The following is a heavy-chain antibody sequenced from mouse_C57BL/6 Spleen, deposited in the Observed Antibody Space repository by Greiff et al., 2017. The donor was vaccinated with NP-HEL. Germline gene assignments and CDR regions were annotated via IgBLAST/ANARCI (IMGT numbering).Heavy chain of an antibody. Sequence: EVQLQQSGPGMVKPSQSLSLTCTVTGYSITSGYDWHLNRHFPGNKLEWMDYITYSGSTNYNPTLKSHISFTHDTSKNNSFLKLNSVTTEDTATYYCAREERYPYAMAYWGQGTSVTVSS. V-gene: IGHV3-1*01. CDR2: ITYSGST. J-gene: IGHJ4*01. CDR1: GYSITSGYD. CDR3: AREERYPYAMAY. D-gene: IGHD2-14*01.